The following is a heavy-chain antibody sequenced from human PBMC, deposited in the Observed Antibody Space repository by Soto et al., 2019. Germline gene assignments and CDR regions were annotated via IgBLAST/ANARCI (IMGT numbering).Heavy chain of an antibody. Sequence: SETLSLTCAVYGGSFSGYYWSWIRQPPGKGLEWIGEINHSGSTNYNPSLKSRVTISVDTSKNQFSLKLSSVTAADTAVYYCARGVRFLEWLRDYYYYYMDVWGKGTTVTVSS. CDR2: INHSGST. CDR3: ARGVRFLEWLRDYYYYYMDV. V-gene: IGHV4-34*01. J-gene: IGHJ6*03. CDR1: GGSFSGYY. D-gene: IGHD3-3*01.